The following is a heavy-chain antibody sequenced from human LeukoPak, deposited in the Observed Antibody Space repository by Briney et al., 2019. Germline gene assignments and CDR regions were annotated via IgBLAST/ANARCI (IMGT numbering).Heavy chain of an antibody. CDR2: ISGSGGST. CDR1: GFTFSSYA. D-gene: IGHD3-22*01. J-gene: IGHJ3*02. CDR3: ASLYDSSGYFAFDI. Sequence: GGSLRLTCAASGFTFSSYAMSWVRQAPGKGLEWVSAISGSGGSTYYADSVKGRFTIYRDNSKNTLYLQMNSLRSEDTAVYYCASLYDSSGYFAFDIWGQGTMVTVSS. V-gene: IGHV3-23*01.